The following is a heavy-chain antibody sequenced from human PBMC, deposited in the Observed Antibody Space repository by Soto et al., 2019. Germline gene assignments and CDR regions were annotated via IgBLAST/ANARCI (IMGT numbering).Heavy chain of an antibody. CDR1: GFTFSSCG. J-gene: IGHJ4*02. CDR2: VTYEETEI. V-gene: IGHV3-30*18. CDR3: VKEQSSGYGRRADY. D-gene: IGHD6-25*01. Sequence: QVQLVESGGGVVQPGRSLRLSCAASGFTFSSCGMHWVRQAPGKGLEWVAVVTYEETEIHYADSVKGRFTISRDNSKNMVYLPMDSLRVEDTAVYYCVKEQSSGYGRRADYWGQGTLINVSS.